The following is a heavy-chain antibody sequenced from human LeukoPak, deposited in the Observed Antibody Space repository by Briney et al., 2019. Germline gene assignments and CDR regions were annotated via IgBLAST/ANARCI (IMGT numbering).Heavy chain of an antibody. J-gene: IGHJ5*02. D-gene: IGHD3-22*01. CDR3: AKRPPMIVVVITTPA. CDR1: GFTFSSYA. V-gene: IGHV3-23*01. Sequence: GGSLRLSCAASGFTFSSYAMSWVRQAQGKGLEWVSAISGSGGSTYYADSVKGRFTISRDNSKNTLYLQMNSLRAEDTAVYYCAKRPPMIVVVITTPAWGQGTLVTVSS. CDR2: ISGSGGST.